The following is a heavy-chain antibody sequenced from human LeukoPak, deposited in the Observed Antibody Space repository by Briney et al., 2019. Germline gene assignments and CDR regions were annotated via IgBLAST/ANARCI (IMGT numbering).Heavy chain of an antibody. J-gene: IGHJ5*02. CDR1: GYTLTELS. CDR3: ATDRDGYNLGPFDP. D-gene: IGHD5-24*01. Sequence: ASVKVSCKVSGYTLTELSMHWVRQAPGKGLEWMGGFDPEDGETIYAQKFQGRVAMTEDTSTDTAYMELSSLRSEDTAVYYCATDRDGYNLGPFDPWGQGTLVTVSS. V-gene: IGHV1-24*01. CDR2: FDPEDGET.